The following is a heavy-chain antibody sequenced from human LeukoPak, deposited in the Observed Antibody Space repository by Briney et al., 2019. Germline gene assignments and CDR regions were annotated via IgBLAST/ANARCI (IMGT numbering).Heavy chain of an antibody. CDR1: GFTFSSYA. Sequence: GGSLRLSCAASGFTFSSYAMSWVRQAPGKGLEWVSAISGGGGSTHYADSVKGRFTISRDNSKNTLYLQMNSLRAEDTAVYYCARPYTSGWYVGDWGQGTLVTVSS. CDR3: ARPYTSGWYVGD. CDR2: ISGGGGST. J-gene: IGHJ4*02. V-gene: IGHV3-23*01. D-gene: IGHD6-19*01.